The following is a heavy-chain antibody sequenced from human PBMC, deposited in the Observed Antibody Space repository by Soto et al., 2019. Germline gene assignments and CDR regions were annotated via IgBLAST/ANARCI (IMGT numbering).Heavy chain of an antibody. CDR2: IYYSGSS. J-gene: IGHJ4*02. CDR1: GGSVSSPSYY. CDR3: ARDDRNYFDY. Sequence: PSETLSLTCTVSGGSVSSPSYYWSWIRQPPGKGLEWIGYIYYSGSSNYNPSLKSRVTISVDTSKNQFSLKLSSVTAADTAVYYCARDDRNYFDYWGPGTLVTLSS. V-gene: IGHV4-61*01.